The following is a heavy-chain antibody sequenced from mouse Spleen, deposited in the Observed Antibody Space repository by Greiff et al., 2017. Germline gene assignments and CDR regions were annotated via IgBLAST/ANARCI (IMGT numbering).Heavy chain of an antibody. CDR2: INPNNGGT. CDR3: ARGEELTSSWFAY. D-gene: IGHD1-3*01. CDR1: GYTFTDYY. Sequence: EVQLQQSGPELVKPGASVKISCKASGYTFTDYYMNWVKQSHGKSLEWIGDINPNNGGTSYNQKFKGKATLTVDKSSSTAYMELRSLTSEDSAVYYCARGEELTSSWFAYWGQGTLVTVSA. V-gene: IGHV1-26*01. J-gene: IGHJ3*01.